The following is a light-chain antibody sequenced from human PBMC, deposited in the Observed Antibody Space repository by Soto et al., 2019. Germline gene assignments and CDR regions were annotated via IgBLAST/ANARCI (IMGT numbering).Light chain of an antibody. Sequence: EIVLTQSPVTLSSSPGERATLSCRASQSVSRYLAWYQQKPGQAPRLLIYDTSNRATGIPARFSGSGSGTYFNLTISSLEREEFGDDYCQQRSDWPRTFGQGTELEIK. CDR3: QQRSDWPRT. J-gene: IGKJ2*01. V-gene: IGKV3-11*01. CDR1: QSVSRY. CDR2: DTS.